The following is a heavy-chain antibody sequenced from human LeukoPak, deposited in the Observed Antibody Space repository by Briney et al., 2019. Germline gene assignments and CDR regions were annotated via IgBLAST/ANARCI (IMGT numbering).Heavy chain of an antibody. D-gene: IGHD1-1*01. Sequence: SETLSLTCAVYGGSFSGYYWSWIRQPPGKGLEWIGEINHSGSTNYNPSLKSRVTISVDTSKNQCSLKLSSVTAADTAVYYCARGNDPSMTSWFDPWGQGTLVTVSS. CDR2: INHSGST. CDR3: ARGNDPSMTSWFDP. CDR1: GGSFSGYY. J-gene: IGHJ5*02. V-gene: IGHV4-34*01.